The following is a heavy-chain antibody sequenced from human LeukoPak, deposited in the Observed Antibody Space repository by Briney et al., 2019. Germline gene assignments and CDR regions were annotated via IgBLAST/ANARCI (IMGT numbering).Heavy chain of an antibody. V-gene: IGHV1-2*06. CDR2: INPNSGGT. Sequence: ASVKASCKASGYTFTGYYMHWVRQAPGQGLEWMGRINPNSGGTNYAQKFQGRVTMTRDTSTSTAYMELSRLRSDDTAVYYCARDRGVTMIVVADNWFDPWGQGTLVTVSS. J-gene: IGHJ5*02. CDR3: ARDRGVTMIVVADNWFDP. CDR1: GYTFTGYY. D-gene: IGHD3-22*01.